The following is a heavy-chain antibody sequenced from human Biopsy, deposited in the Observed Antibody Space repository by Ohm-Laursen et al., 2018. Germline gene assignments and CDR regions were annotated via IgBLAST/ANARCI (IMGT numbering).Heavy chain of an antibody. V-gene: IGHV4-59*08. D-gene: IGHD6-19*01. CDR3: ARGMRSSGWPFFDY. CDR1: GGSMTGYE. CDR2: ISHTGYT. J-gene: IGHJ4*02. Sequence: SETLSLTCSVSGGSMTGYEWSWIRLAPGKGLQWIAFISHTGYTSYNPSLKSRVTISVDTSKSQFSLELTSATVGDTAVYYCARGMRSSGWPFFDYWGQGTLVTVSS.